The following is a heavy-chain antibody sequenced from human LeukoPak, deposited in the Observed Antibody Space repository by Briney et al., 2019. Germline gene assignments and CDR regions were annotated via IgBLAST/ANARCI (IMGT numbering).Heavy chain of an antibody. J-gene: IGHJ4*02. V-gene: IGHV3-7*01. CDR2: IKQDGSEK. D-gene: IGHD6-19*01. CDR3: ARDLSQYTSGWGFDY. CDR1: GFTFSRYW. Sequence: PGGSLRLSCAASGFTFSRYWMSWVRQAPGKGPEWVANIKQDGSEKYYVDSVKGRFTISRDNAKNSLYLQMNSLRAEDTAVYYCARDLSQYTSGWGFDYWGQGTLVTVSS.